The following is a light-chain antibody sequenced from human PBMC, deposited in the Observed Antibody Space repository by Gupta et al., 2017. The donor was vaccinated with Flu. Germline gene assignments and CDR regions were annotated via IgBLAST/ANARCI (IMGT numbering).Light chain of an antibody. CDR1: QHINDW. Sequence: PSTLSASVGDRVTITCRAGQHINDWVAWYQQNAGKAPVLLIYQASRSESGVPSRFSGSGAGTXFTLTIXGLQPDDFATYYCQQDNSSSCTFGXGTKVEIK. CDR2: QAS. CDR3: QQDNSSSCT. V-gene: IGKV1-5*03. J-gene: IGKJ1*01.